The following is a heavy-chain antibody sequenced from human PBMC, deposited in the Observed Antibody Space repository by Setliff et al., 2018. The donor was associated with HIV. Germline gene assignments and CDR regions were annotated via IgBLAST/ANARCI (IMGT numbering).Heavy chain of an antibody. D-gene: IGHD2-15*01. J-gene: IGHJ4*02. CDR1: GYSINSGSY. Sequence: PSETLSLTCAVSGYSINSGSYWGWIRQPPGKGLEWIGTIYHSGSTYYNPSLKSRVTISVDMSKNQFSLRLSSLTAADTAVYYCARHSFPFGGKGVDYWGQGTLVTVSS. CDR2: IYHSGST. V-gene: IGHV4-38-2*01. CDR3: ARHSFPFGGKGVDY.